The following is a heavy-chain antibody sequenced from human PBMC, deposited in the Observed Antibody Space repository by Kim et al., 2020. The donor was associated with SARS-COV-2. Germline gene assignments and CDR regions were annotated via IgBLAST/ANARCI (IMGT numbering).Heavy chain of an antibody. CDR3: ARGLLFFRESKQYFDN. V-gene: IGHV4-30-4*01. D-gene: IGHD3-10*01. Sequence: SETLSLICTVSGHSIGNGGHYWSWIRQPPGKGLEWIGTVYYSGTTFYYPSLKSRTAISVDTAKNQFSLTLSAVTAADTAVYFCARGLLFFRESKQYFDNWGLGTLVTVSS. CDR1: GHSIGNGGHY. CDR2: VYYSGTT. J-gene: IGHJ4*02.